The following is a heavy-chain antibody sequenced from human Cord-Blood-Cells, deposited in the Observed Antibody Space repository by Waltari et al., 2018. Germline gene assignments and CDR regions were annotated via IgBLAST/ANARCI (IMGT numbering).Heavy chain of an antibody. J-gene: IGHJ4*02. CDR2: IYYSGST. V-gene: IGHV4-59*11. D-gene: IGHD3-3*01. CDR1: GGPIVTHH. Sequence: QVQLQESGPGPVKPSETLSLTGTFSGGPIVTHHWSWIRQPTGKGLEWIGYIYYSGSTNYNPSLKSRVTISVDTSKNQFSLKLSSVTAADTAVYYCARAQIWSGYYLDYWGQGTLVTVSS. CDR3: ARAQIWSGYYLDY.